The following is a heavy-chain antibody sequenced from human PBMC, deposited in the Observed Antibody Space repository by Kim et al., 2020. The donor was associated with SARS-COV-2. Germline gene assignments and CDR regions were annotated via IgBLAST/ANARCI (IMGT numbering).Heavy chain of an antibody. CDR2: ISYDGSNK. CDR1: GFTFSSYG. D-gene: IGHD3-10*01. V-gene: IGHV3-30*18. CDR3: AKEAIRGVINY. Sequence: GGSLRLSCAASGFTFSSYGMHWVRQAPGKGLEWVAVISYDGSNKYYADSVKGXFTISRDNSKNTLYLQMNSLRAEDTXVYXXAKEAIRGVINYWGQGTL. J-gene: IGHJ4*02.